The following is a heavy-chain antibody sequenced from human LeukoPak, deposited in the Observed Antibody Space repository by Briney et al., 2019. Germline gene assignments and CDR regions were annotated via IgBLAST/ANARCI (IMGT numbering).Heavy chain of an antibody. D-gene: IGHD3-22*01. CDR3: AKRHHPSHTMIVVVITESFDY. J-gene: IGHJ4*02. CDR1: GFTFSSYW. V-gene: IGHV3-7*03. Sequence: PGGSLRLSCAASGFTFSSYWMSWVRQAPGKGLEWVANIKQDGSEKYYVDSVKGRFTISRDNAKNSLYLQMNSLRAEDTAVYYCAKRHHPSHTMIVVVITESFDYWGQGTLVTVSS. CDR2: IKQDGSEK.